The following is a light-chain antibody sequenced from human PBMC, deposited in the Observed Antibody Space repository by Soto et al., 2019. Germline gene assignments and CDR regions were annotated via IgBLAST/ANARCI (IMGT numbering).Light chain of an antibody. CDR1: QSINNY. V-gene: IGKV1-39*01. CDR2: AAS. CDR3: QQSYTIPA. J-gene: IGKJ3*01. Sequence: DIQMTQSPSSLSASVGDRVTITCRASQSINNYLNWYQQKPGKAPNLLIYAASSLQSGVPSRFSGSGSGTDFTLTISSLQPEDFATYYCQQSYTIPAFCPGTKVAIK.